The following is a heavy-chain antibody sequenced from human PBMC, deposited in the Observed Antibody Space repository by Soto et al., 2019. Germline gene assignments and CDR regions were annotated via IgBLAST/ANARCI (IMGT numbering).Heavy chain of an antibody. Sequence: QVQVVQSGDEVKKPGASVKVSCKASGYTFTNNGFSWVRQAPGRGLEWMGWISGYNGNTKYAEKFQGRVTMTTDTSTSTAHMELRSLRSDDTAVYYCAREGQAPYYYYGMDVWGQGTAVTVSS. CDR1: GYTFTNNG. CDR3: AREGQAPYYYYGMDV. V-gene: IGHV1-18*01. CDR2: ISGYNGNT. J-gene: IGHJ6*02.